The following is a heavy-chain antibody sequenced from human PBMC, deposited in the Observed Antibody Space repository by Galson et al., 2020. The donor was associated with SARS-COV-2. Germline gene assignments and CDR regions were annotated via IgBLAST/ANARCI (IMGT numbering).Heavy chain of an antibody. Sequence: TETLSLTCAVYGGSFSDYYWSWIRQPPGKGPEWIGEINHSGSTNYNPSLKSRVTISIDTSKNQFSLKLSFVTAADTAVYYCTRSRYNSGRGYFYYGVDVWGLGTTVTVSS. CDR1: GGSFSDYY. V-gene: IGHV4-34*01. J-gene: IGHJ6*02. D-gene: IGHD6-19*01. CDR3: TRSRYNSGRGYFYYGVDV. CDR2: INHSGST.